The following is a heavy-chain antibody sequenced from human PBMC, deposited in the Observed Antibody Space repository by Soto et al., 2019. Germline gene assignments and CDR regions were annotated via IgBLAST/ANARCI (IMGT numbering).Heavy chain of an antibody. CDR2: INAGNGNT. D-gene: IGHD3-22*01. J-gene: IGHJ1*01. Sequence: GASVKVSCKASGYTFTSYAMHWVRQAPGQRLEWMGWINAGNGNTKYSQKFQGRVTITRDTSASTAYMELSSLRSEDTAVYYCARDRSITMIVVVFAYFQHWGQGTLVTVSS. CDR1: GYTFTSYA. CDR3: ARDRSITMIVVVFAYFQH. V-gene: IGHV1-3*01.